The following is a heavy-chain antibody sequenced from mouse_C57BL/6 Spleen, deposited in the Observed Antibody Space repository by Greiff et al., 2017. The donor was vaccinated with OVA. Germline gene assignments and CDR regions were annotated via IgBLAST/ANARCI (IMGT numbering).Heavy chain of an antibody. V-gene: IGHV14-4*01. Sequence: EVKLQESGAELVRPGASVKLSCTASGFNIKDDYMHWVKQRPEQGLEWIGWIDPENGDTEYASKFQGKATITADTSSNTAYLQLSSLTSEDTAVYYCTTTGADYGSSHWYFDVWGTGTTVTVSS. CDR1: GFNIKDDY. CDR2: IDPENGDT. CDR3: TTTGADYGSSHWYFDV. J-gene: IGHJ1*03. D-gene: IGHD1-1*01.